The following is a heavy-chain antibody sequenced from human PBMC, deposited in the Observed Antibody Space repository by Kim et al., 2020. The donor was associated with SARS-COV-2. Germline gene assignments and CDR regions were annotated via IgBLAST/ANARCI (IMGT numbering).Heavy chain of an antibody. J-gene: IGHJ4*02. CDR3: ARAEGTGYPYFDY. Sequence: SETLSLTCTVSGGSISSGGHYWSWIRQHPGKGLEWIGYIYYTGSTYYNPSLKTRVTISVDTSKNQFSLNLSSVTAADTAAYYCARAEGTGYPYFDYWGQG. CDR1: GGSISSGGHY. CDR2: IYYTGST. V-gene: IGHV4-31*03. D-gene: IGHD3-9*01.